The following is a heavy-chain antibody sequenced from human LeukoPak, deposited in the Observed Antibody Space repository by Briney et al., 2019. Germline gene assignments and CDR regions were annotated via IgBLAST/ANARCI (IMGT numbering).Heavy chain of an antibody. CDR3: AKGLRGDYGQY. CDR2: ISGSGGST. V-gene: IGHV3-23*01. J-gene: IGHJ4*02. D-gene: IGHD4-17*01. CDR1: GFTFSSYP. Sequence: GGSLRLSCAASGFTFSSYPMSWVRQAPGKGLEWVSAISGSGGSTYYADSVKGRFTISRDNSKNTLYLQMNSLRAEDTAVYYCAKGLRGDYGQYWGQGTLVTVSS.